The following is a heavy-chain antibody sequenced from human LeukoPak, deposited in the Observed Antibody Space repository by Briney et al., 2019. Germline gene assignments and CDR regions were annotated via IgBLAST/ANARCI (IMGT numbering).Heavy chain of an antibody. Sequence: PGGSLRLSCAASGFTFSSYSMNWVRQAPGKGLEWVSYISSSSSTIYYADSVKGRFTISRDNAKNSLYLQMNSLRAEDTAVYYCARPFGEHALDIWGQGTMVTVSS. CDR2: ISSSSSTI. D-gene: IGHD3-16*01. CDR1: GFTFSSYS. CDR3: ARPFGEHALDI. J-gene: IGHJ3*02. V-gene: IGHV3-48*01.